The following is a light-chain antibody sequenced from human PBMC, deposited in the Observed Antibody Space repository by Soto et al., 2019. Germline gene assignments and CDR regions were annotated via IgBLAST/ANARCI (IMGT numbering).Light chain of an antibody. J-gene: IGKJ2*01. CDR1: QDVGTNY. V-gene: IGKV3-20*01. Sequence: EIVLTQSPGTLSLSPGEGATLSCRSSQDVGTNYLAWYQQKPGQAPRLLIFGASSRASGVPGRFSGSGSGTDFNLTISRLEHEDSAVYYCQQFINSPYMYIFGQGTKLEI. CDR2: GAS. CDR3: QQFINSPYMYI.